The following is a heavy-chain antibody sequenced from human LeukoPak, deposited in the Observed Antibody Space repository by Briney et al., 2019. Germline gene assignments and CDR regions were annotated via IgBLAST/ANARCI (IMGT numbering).Heavy chain of an antibody. D-gene: IGHD5-12*01. CDR1: GFTFSDV. V-gene: IGHV3-30*04. J-gene: IGHJ6*02. Sequence: GTSLRLSCAASGFTFSDVMHWVRQAPGKGLEWVAVTSYDERSKHYAESVKGRFTISRDNPKKRLYLQMDSLRVEDTAVYYCVKDLVATGEDVWGQGTTVTVSS. CDR2: TSYDERSK. CDR3: VKDLVATGEDV.